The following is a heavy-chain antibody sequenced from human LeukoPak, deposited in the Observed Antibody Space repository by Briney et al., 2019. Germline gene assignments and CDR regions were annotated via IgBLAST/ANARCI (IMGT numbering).Heavy chain of an antibody. CDR3: AKDIGDYLTTDV. CDR2: ISGDGGST. CDR1: GFTFDDYA. V-gene: IGHV3-43*02. Sequence: GGSLRLSCAASGFTFDDYAMHWVRQAPGKGLEWVSLISGDGGSTYYADSVKGRFTISRENSKNSLYLQMNSLRTEDTALYYCAKDIGDYLTTDVWGKGTTVTVSS. D-gene: IGHD4-17*01. J-gene: IGHJ6*04.